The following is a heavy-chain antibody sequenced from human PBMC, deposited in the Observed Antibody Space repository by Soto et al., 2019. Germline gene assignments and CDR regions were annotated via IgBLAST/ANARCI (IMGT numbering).Heavy chain of an antibody. CDR3: AREDYYDSSGYVPLYYGMDV. V-gene: IGHV1-69*01. D-gene: IGHD3-22*01. J-gene: IGHJ6*02. CDR2: IIPIFGTA. CDR1: GGTFSSYA. Sequence: QVQLVQSGAEVKKPGSSVKVSCKASGGTFSSYAISWVRQAPGQGLEWMGGIIPIFGTANYAQKFQGRVTITADESTSIAYMELSSLRSEDTAVYYCAREDYYDSSGYVPLYYGMDVWGQGTTVTVSS.